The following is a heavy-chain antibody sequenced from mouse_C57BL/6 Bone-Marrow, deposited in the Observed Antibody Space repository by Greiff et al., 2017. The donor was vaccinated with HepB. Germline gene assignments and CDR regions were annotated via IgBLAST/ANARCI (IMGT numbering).Heavy chain of an antibody. Sequence: VQLQQSGPELVKPGASVKISCKASGYSFTGYYMHWVKQSPEKSLEWIGEINPSTGGTTYNQKFKAKATLTVDKSSSTAYMQLKSLTSEDSAVYYCARGCFYYYGSSYWYFDVWGTGTTVTVSS. CDR1: GYSFTGYY. CDR3: ARGCFYYYGSSYWYFDV. J-gene: IGHJ1*03. V-gene: IGHV1-42*01. CDR2: INPSTGGT. D-gene: IGHD1-1*01.